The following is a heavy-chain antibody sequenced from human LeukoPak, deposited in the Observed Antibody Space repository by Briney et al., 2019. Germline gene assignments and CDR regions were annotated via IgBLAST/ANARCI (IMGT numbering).Heavy chain of an antibody. Sequence: SETLSLTCTVSGGSISSYYWSWIRQPPGKGLEWIGYIYYSGSTNYNPSLKSRVTISVDTSKNQSSLKLSSVTAADTAVYYCARSGKLWFGELLVFDYWGQGTLVTVSS. CDR2: IYYSGST. D-gene: IGHD3-10*01. CDR1: GGSISSYY. CDR3: ARSGKLWFGELLVFDY. J-gene: IGHJ4*02. V-gene: IGHV4-59*01.